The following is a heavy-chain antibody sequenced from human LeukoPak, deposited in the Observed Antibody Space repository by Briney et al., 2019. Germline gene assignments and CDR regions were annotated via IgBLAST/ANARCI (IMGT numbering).Heavy chain of an antibody. J-gene: IGHJ4*02. CDR1: GFTFGRCA. CDR3: AKDLTSGTWYEGFDY. Sequence: GGSLRLSCAASGFTFGRCAMNWVRQAPGKGLEWVSTVSSSGGVTNYADSVKGRFTISRDNSRNTLYLQMNSLRAEDTAVYYCAKDLTSGTWYEGFDYWGQGTLVTVSS. CDR2: VSSSGGVT. D-gene: IGHD3-9*01. V-gene: IGHV3-23*01.